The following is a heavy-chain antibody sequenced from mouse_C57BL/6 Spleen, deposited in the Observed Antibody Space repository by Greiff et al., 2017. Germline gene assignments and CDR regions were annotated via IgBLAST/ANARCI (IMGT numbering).Heavy chain of an antibody. CDR1: GYTFTEYT. D-gene: IGHD1-1*01. CDR2: FYPGSGSI. CDR3: ARHEETTVVATGGYFDV. V-gene: IGHV1-62-2*01. J-gene: IGHJ1*03. Sequence: QVQLQQSGAELVKPGASVKLSCKASGYTFTEYTIHWVKQRSGQGLEWIGWFYPGSGSIKYNEKFKDKATLTADKSSSTVYMELSRLTSEDSAVYVCARHEETTVVATGGYFDVWGTGTTVTVSS.